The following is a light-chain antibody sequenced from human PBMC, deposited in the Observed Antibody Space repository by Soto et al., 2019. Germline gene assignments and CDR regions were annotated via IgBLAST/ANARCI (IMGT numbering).Light chain of an antibody. CDR2: TST. J-gene: IGLJ2*01. CDR1: SSKIGAGYY. Sequence: QSVLTQPPSGSGAPGQRVTISCTGGSSKIGAGYYVQWYQQYPGTAPKLIIHTSTNRPSGVPYRFSGAKSGTSASLAITGLQAEDEADYYCQSYDYMLSGSMNFGGGTKLTVL. CDR3: QSYDYMLSGSMN. V-gene: IGLV1-40*01.